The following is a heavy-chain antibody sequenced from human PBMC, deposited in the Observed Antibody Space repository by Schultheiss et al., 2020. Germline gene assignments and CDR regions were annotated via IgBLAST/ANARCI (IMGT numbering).Heavy chain of an antibody. Sequence: GGSLRLSCAASGFTFSSYGMHWVRQAPGKGLEWVAVISYDGSNKYYADSVKGRFTISRDNSKNTLYLQMNSLRAEDTAVYYCAKDRGYGSGSYSLLKNYYYGMDVWGQGTTVNVSS. CDR3: AKDRGYGSGSYSLLKNYYYGMDV. CDR1: GFTFSSYG. D-gene: IGHD3-10*01. V-gene: IGHV3-30*18. CDR2: ISYDGSNK. J-gene: IGHJ6*02.